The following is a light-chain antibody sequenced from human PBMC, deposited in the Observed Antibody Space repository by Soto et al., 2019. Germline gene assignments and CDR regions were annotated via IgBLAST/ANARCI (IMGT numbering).Light chain of an antibody. J-gene: IGLJ1*01. CDR3: ISYAGSSNV. Sequence: QSALTQPPSASRSPGQSGASSCTGTSSDVGGYNYVSWDQQHPGKAPNLMIYAVNVRPSGVPDRFSGSNSGNTASLTVSGLQAEDEADYYGISYAGSSNVFGTGTKVTVL. CDR2: AVN. V-gene: IGLV2-8*02. CDR1: SSDVGGYNY.